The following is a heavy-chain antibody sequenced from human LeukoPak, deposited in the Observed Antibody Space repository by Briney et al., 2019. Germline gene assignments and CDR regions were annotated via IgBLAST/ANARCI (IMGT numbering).Heavy chain of an antibody. Sequence: PSETLSLTCAVYGGSFSGYYWSWIRQPPGKGLEWIGEINHSGSTNYNPSLKSQVTISVDTSKNQFSLKLSSVTAADTAVYYCARRRRHGYYDSSGYWNLWGQGTLVTVSS. CDR2: INHSGST. V-gene: IGHV4-34*01. J-gene: IGHJ5*02. CDR3: ARRRRHGYYDSSGYWNL. D-gene: IGHD3-22*01. CDR1: GGSFSGYY.